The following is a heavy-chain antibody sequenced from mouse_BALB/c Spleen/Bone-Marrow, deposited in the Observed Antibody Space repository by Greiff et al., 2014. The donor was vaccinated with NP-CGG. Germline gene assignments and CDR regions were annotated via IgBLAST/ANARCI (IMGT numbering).Heavy chain of an antibody. CDR2: IDPANGNT. CDR3: VKGLLIPRPYYYAMDY. V-gene: IGHV14-3*02. D-gene: IGHD2-3*01. CDR1: GFNIKDTY. Sequence: VQLQQSGAELVKPGASVKLSCTASGFNIKDTYMHWVKQRPEQGLEWIGRIDPANGNTKYDPKFQGNVTITADTSSNTAYLQLSMQTTRLTSVYYSVKGLLIPRPYYYAMDYWGQGTSVTVSS. J-gene: IGHJ4*01.